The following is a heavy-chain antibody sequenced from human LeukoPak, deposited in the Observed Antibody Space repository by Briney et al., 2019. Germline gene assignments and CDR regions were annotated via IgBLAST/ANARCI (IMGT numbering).Heavy chain of an antibody. CDR3: ARDRSFDRGLFDY. V-gene: IGHV3-48*04. Sequence: HPGGSLRLSCAASGFTFSIYSMNWVRQAPGKGPEWVSYISSSSSTIYYADSVKGRFTISRDNAKNSLYLQMNSLRAEDTAVYYCARDRSFDRGLFDYWGQGTLVTVSS. CDR2: ISSSSSTI. J-gene: IGHJ4*02. CDR1: GFTFSIYS. D-gene: IGHD1-14*01.